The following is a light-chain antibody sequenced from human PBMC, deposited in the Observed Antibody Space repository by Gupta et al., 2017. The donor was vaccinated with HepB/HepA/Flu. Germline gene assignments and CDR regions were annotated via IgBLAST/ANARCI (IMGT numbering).Light chain of an antibody. V-gene: IGLV2-14*01. Sequence: SALTQPASMSGSPGQSITISCTGTSSDVGAYNYVSWYQQHPGKAPKLMIYDVSKRPSGVSNRFSGSKSGNTASLTISGLQAEDEADYYCTSYTTSTTLIFGGGTKLTVL. CDR1: SSDVGAYNY. CDR2: DVS. J-gene: IGLJ2*01. CDR3: TSYTTSTTLI.